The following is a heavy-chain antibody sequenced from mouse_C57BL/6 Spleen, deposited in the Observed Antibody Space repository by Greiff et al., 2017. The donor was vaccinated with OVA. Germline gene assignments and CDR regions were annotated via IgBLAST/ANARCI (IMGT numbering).Heavy chain of an antibody. J-gene: IGHJ4*01. D-gene: IGHD1-1*01. CDR2: INPGSGGT. Sequence: VQLQESGAELVRPGTSVKVSCKASGYAFTNYLIEWVKQRTGQGLEWIGVINPGSGGTNYNEKFKGKATLTADKSSSTAYMQISSLTSEDSAVYFCARSRATVEMDYWGQGTSVTVSS. CDR3: ARSRATVEMDY. CDR1: GYAFTNYL. V-gene: IGHV1-54*01.